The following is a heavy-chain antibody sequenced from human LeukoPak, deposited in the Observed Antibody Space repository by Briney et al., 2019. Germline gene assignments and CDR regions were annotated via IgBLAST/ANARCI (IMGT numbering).Heavy chain of an antibody. J-gene: IGHJ3*02. CDR1: GYTFTGNY. D-gene: IGHD1-1*01. V-gene: IGHV1-2*02. CDR2: VNPKRGST. CDR3: ARGRREERPADAFDS. Sequence: ASVKVSCTASGYTFTGNYMHWVRQAPGQGLEWMGWVNPKRGSTNYAQKFQGRVTMTRDTSISTAYMELSRLRSDDTAVYYCARGRREERPADAFDSWGQGIMVTVSS.